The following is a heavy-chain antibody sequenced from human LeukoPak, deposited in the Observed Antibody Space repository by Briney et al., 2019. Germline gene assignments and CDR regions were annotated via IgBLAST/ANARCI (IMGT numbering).Heavy chain of an antibody. CDR3: ARALNRHIGAFEY. D-gene: IGHD4/OR15-4a*01. CDR1: GFTVSGDY. Sequence: GGSLRLSCAVSGFTVSGDYMSWLRQAPGRGLEWVSVIYADFDNTDYADSVRGRFTISRDSSKNALYLHMNSLRFEDTATYFCARALNRHIGAFEYWGQGALVTVSS. CDR2: IYADFDNT. V-gene: IGHV3-53*01. J-gene: IGHJ4*02.